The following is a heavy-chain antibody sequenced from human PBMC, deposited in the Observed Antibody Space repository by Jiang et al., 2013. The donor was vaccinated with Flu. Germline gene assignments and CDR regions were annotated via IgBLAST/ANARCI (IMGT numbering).Heavy chain of an antibody. Sequence: QGLEWMGWINTNTGNPTYAQGFTGRFVFSLDTSVSTSFLQISSLRAEDTAVYYCARWNNSSSFDYWGQGTLVTVSS. D-gene: IGHD6-6*01. V-gene: IGHV7-4-1*02. CDR3: ARWNNSSSFDY. J-gene: IGHJ4*02. CDR2: INTNTGNP.